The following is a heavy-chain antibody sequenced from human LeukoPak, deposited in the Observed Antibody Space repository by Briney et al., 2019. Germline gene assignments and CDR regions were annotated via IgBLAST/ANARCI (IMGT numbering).Heavy chain of an antibody. V-gene: IGHV3-21*01. J-gene: IGHJ6*04. CDR1: GFTFSSYS. CDR2: ISSSSSYI. CDR3: ARDRRGGNGYLTREYYYSYGRDV. D-gene: IGHD5-18*01. Sequence: GGSLRLSCAASGFTFSSYSMNWVRRAPGKGLEWVSSISSSSSYIYYADSVKGRFTISRHNAKNSLYLQMNSLRAEDTAVYYCARDRRGGNGYLTREYYYSYGRDVWGKGTTVTVSS.